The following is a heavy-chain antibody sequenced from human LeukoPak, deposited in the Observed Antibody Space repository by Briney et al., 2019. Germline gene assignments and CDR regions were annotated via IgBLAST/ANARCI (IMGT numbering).Heavy chain of an antibody. CDR2: INPNSGGT. CDR1: GYTYTDYY. D-gene: IGHD3-16*02. Sequence: GASVTVSRKASGYTYTDYYMHWVRQAPGQGLEWMGWINPNSGGTNYAQKFQGRVTKTSHTSIRTAYMELSRLRSDDTAVYYCARRDRTFGGVIASYNYWGQGTLVTVSS. J-gene: IGHJ4*02. CDR3: ARRDRTFGGVIASYNY. V-gene: IGHV1-2*02.